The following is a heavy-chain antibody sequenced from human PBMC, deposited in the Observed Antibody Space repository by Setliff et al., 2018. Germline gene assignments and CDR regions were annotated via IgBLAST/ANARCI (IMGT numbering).Heavy chain of an antibody. D-gene: IGHD3-22*01. J-gene: IGHJ3*02. V-gene: IGHV4-34*01. CDR1: GGSFSGYY. Sequence: SETLSLTCAVYGGSFSGYYWSWIRQPPGKGPEWIGEINHSGSTNYNPSLKSRVTISVDTSKNQFSLKLSSVTAADTAVYYCARGKERITMVVVVTSGAFDIWGQGTMVTVSS. CDR2: INHSGST. CDR3: ARGKERITMVVVVTSGAFDI.